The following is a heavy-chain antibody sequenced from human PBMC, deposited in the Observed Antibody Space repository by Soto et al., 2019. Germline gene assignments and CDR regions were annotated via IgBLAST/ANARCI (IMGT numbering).Heavy chain of an antibody. D-gene: IGHD3-10*01. Sequence: SETLSLTCAVSGGSISSGGYSWSWIRQPPGKGLEWIGYIYHSGSTYYNPSLKSRVTISVDRSKNQFSLKLSSVTAADTAVYYCARLLWFGELLYGVLDYWGQGTLVTVSS. CDR2: IYHSGST. CDR3: ARLLWFGELLYGVLDY. J-gene: IGHJ4*02. CDR1: GGSISSGGYS. V-gene: IGHV4-30-2*01.